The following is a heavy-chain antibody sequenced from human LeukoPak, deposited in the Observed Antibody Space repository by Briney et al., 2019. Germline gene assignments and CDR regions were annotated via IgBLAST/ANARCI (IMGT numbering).Heavy chain of an antibody. D-gene: IGHD6-13*01. J-gene: IGHJ5*02. CDR3: ARDYSSSWYPNWFDP. CDR2: ISAYNGNT. CDR1: GYTFTSYG. V-gene: IGHV1-18*01. Sequence: GASVKVSCKASGYTFTSYGISWVRQAPGQGLEWVGWISAYNGNTNYAQKLQGRVTMTTDTSTSTAYMELRSLRSDDTAVYYCARDYSSSWYPNWFDPWGQGTLVTVSS.